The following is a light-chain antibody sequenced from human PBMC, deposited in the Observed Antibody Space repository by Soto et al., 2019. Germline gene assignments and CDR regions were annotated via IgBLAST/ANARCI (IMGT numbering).Light chain of an antibody. CDR1: SSDVGGYNY. J-gene: IGLJ2*01. CDR2: EVS. CDR3: SSYAGNNNLV. Sequence: QSALTQPPSASGSPGQSVTISCTGTSSDVGGYNYVSWYQQHPGKAPKLMIYEVSERPSGVPDRFSGSKSGNTASLTVSGPQAEDEADYYCSSYAGNNNLVFGGGTKLTVL. V-gene: IGLV2-8*01.